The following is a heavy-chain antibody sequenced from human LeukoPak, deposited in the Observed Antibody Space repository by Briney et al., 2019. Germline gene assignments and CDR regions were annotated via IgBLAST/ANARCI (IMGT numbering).Heavy chain of an antibody. CDR3: ARDSEYSSSWHGDY. J-gene: IGHJ4*02. CDR2: ISYDGSNK. D-gene: IGHD6-13*01. CDR1: GFTFSSYA. Sequence: PGRSLRLSCAASGFTFSSYAMHWVRQAPGKGLEWVAVISYDGSNKYYADSVKGRFTISRDNSKNTLYLQMNSLRAEDTAVYYCARDSEYSSSWHGDYWGQGTLVTVSS. V-gene: IGHV3-30-3*01.